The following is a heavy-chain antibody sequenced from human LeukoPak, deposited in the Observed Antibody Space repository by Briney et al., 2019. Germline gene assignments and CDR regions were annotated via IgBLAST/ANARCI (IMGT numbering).Heavy chain of an antibody. CDR1: GFTFSSYG. V-gene: IGHV3-30*18. CDR2: ISYDGSNK. D-gene: IGHD3-10*01. Sequence: GGSLRLSCAASGFTFSSYGMLWVRQAPGKGLEWVAVISYDGSNKYYADSVKGRFTISRDNSKNTLYLQMNSLRAEDTAVYYCAKDLAYYGSGSYYNWGQGTLVTVSS. CDR3: AKDLAYYGSGSYYN. J-gene: IGHJ4*02.